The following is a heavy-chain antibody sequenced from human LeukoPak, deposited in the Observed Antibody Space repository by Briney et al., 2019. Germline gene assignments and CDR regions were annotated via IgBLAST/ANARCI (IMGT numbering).Heavy chain of an antibody. D-gene: IGHD4-17*01. CDR1: GGTFISYA. Sequence: SVTVSFMASGGTFISYAISWVRPAPGQGLEWVGGIIPIFGTANYAQKFQGRVTITADESTSTAYMELSSLRSEDTAVYYCARVRAYYGDYHPDYWGQGTLVTVSS. V-gene: IGHV1-69*13. CDR3: ARVRAYYGDYHPDY. J-gene: IGHJ4*02. CDR2: IIPIFGTA.